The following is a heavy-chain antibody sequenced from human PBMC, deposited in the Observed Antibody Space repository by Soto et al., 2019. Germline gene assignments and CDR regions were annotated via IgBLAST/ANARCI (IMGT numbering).Heavy chain of an antibody. CDR2: IYYSGSR. CDR1: GGSISNYY. Sequence: QVQLQESGPGLVKPSETLSLTCTVSGGSISNYYWSWIRQPPGKGLEWVGYIYYSGSRNYNPSLKSRVPISVDTSKNQFSLKLSSVTAADTAVYYCARDSPSSGYDYWGQGTLVIVSS. J-gene: IGHJ4*02. D-gene: IGHD3-22*01. V-gene: IGHV4-59*01. CDR3: ARDSPSSGYDY.